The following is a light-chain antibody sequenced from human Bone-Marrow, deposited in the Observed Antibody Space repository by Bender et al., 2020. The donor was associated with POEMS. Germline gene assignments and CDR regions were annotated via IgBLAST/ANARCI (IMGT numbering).Light chain of an antibody. CDR3: SSYTGRSTHLV. Sequence: QSALTQPASVSGSPGQSITISCTGTSSDIGSYKHVSWYQQHPGKAPELIVFDVSDRPSGVSNRLSGSKSGNTASLTFSGLQVEDEAYYYCSSYTGRSTHLVFGGGTQLTVL. CDR2: DVS. J-gene: IGLJ2*01. V-gene: IGLV2-14*01. CDR1: SSDIGSYKH.